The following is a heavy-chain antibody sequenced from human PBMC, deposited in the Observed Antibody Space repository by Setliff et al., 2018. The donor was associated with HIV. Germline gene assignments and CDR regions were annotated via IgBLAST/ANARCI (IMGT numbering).Heavy chain of an antibody. CDR3: ARVWEWNYDLGY. CDR1: GYTFTSYG. Sequence: ASVKVSCKAFGYTFTSYGINWVRQAPGQGLEWMGWISAYNGNTNYAQKLQGRVTMTRDTSTSTAYMELRSLRSDDTAVCYCARVWEWNYDLGYWGQGTLVTVSS. J-gene: IGHJ4*02. CDR2: ISAYNGNT. D-gene: IGHD1-7*01. V-gene: IGHV1-18*01.